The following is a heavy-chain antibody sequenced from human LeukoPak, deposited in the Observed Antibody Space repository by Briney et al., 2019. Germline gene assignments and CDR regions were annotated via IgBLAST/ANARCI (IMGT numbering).Heavy chain of an antibody. V-gene: IGHV4-30-4*08. J-gene: IGHJ3*02. CDR2: IYYSGST. CDR1: GGSISSGDYY. D-gene: IGHD5-18*01. Sequence: PSETLSLTCTVSGGSISSGDYYWSWIRQPPGKGLEWIGYIYYSGSTYYNPSLKSRVTISVDTSKNQFSLKLSSVTAADTAVYYCARPRMGYSYGDDAFDIWGQGTMVTVSS. CDR3: ARPRMGYSYGDDAFDI.